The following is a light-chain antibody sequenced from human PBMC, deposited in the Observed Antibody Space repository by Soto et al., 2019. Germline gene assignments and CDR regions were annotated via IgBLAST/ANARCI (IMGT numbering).Light chain of an antibody. J-gene: IGKJ1*01. Sequence: EIVMTQSPATLSVSPGERATLSCRASQSVNNNLAWYQQKPGQAPRLLMYGVSTRATGIPARFSGSGSGTEFTLTISSLQSEDFAVYYCQQYNNWPETFGQGTKVEIK. CDR2: GVS. CDR3: QQYNNWPET. V-gene: IGKV3-15*01. CDR1: QSVNNN.